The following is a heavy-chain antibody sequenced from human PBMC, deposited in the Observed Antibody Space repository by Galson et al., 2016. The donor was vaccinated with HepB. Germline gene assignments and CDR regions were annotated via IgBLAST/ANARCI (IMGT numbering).Heavy chain of an antibody. CDR2: IYQSGTT. CDR1: GGSVNSYNW. V-gene: IGHV4-4*02. D-gene: IGHD2-8*02. J-gene: IGHJ4*02. Sequence: TLSLTCTVSGGSVNSYNWWSWVRQTPGKGLKWIGEIYQSGTTNYNPSLKSRVTISLDKSRNEFSLKLTSVTAADTAVYYCAPLGYCTAGTCYRVQWGQGHLVTVSS. CDR3: APLGYCTAGTCYRVQ.